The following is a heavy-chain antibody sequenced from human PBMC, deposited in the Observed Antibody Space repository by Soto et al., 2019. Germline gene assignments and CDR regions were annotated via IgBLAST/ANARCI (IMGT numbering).Heavy chain of an antibody. V-gene: IGHV3-23*01. CDR1: GFTFSSYA. Sequence: EVQLLESGGGLVQPGGSLRLSCAASGFTFSSYAMSWVRQAPGKGLEWVSAISGSGGSTYYADSVKGRFTISRDNSKNTLYLQMNSLRAEDTAVYYCAKDLMVAELGSGWFGYWGQGTLVTVSS. D-gene: IGHD2-15*01. CDR2: ISGSGGST. J-gene: IGHJ5*01. CDR3: AKDLMVAELGSGWFGY.